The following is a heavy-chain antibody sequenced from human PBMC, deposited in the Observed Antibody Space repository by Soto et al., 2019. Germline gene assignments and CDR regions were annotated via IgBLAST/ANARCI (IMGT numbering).Heavy chain of an antibody. D-gene: IGHD1-26*01. CDR3: ASDPRNSASGSYYDY. Sequence: QVQLVQSGAEVKKPGASVKVSCKASGYTFTSYGISWVRQAPGQGLEWMGWISAYNGNTNYAQKLQGRVTMTTDTSTSTAYSELRSLRSDDTAVYYCASDPRNSASGSYYDYWGQGTLVTVSS. J-gene: IGHJ4*02. CDR1: GYTFTSYG. V-gene: IGHV1-18*01. CDR2: ISAYNGNT.